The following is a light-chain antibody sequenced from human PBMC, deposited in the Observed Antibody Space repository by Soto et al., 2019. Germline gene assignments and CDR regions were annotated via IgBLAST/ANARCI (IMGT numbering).Light chain of an antibody. CDR2: DVS. J-gene: IGLJ2*01. Sequence: QSALTQPRSVSGSPGQSVTISCTGTSSDVGGYNYVSWYQQHPGKAPKLMIYDVSKRPSGVPDRFSGSKSGNTASLTISGLQAEDEADYYCCSYAGGYTRFGGGTKLTVL. CDR3: CSYAGGYTR. CDR1: SSDVGGYNY. V-gene: IGLV2-11*01.